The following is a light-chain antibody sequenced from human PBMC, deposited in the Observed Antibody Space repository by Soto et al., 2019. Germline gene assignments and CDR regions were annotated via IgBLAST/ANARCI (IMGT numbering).Light chain of an antibody. V-gene: IGKV1-6*01. Sequence: PLTLSPAALSASVEDRVTITCRASQGLSNYLGWYQQKPGKAPTLLIYAASILQSGVPSRFSGSGSGTDFILTIIILQAEDVVRYCSPLSECLPDPFGEGAK. J-gene: IGKJ1*01. CDR2: AAS. CDR1: QGLSNY. CDR3: PLSECLPDP.